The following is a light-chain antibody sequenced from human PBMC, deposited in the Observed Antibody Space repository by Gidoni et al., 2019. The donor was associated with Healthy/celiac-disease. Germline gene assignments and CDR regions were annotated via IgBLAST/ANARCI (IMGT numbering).Light chain of an antibody. CDR3: QQYNNWPPWT. CDR1: QSVSSN. J-gene: IGKJ1*01. Sequence: EIVITHSPATLSVSPGERATLSCRASQSVSSNVAWYQQKPGQAPRLLISGASTRATGIPARFSGSGSGTEFTLTISSLQSEDFAVYYCQQYNNWPPWTFGQGTKVEIK. CDR2: GAS. V-gene: IGKV3-15*01.